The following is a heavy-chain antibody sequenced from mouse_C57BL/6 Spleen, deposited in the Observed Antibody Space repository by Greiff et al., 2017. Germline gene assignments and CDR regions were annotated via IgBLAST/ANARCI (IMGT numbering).Heavy chain of an antibody. J-gene: IGHJ2*01. CDR1: GFTFSSYA. V-gene: IGHV5-4*01. Sequence: DVKLVESGGGLVKPGGSLKLSCAASGFTFSSYAMSWVRQTPEKRLEWVATISDGGSYTYYPDNVKGRFTISRDNAKNNLYLQMSHLKSEDTAMYYCARDGVYYGSSYFDYWGQGTTLTVSS. D-gene: IGHD1-1*01. CDR3: ARDGVYYGSSYFDY. CDR2: ISDGGSYT.